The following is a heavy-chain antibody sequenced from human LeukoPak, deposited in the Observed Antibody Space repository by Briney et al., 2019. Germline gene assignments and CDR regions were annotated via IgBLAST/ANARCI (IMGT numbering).Heavy chain of an antibody. J-gene: IGHJ5*02. Sequence: ASVKVSCKASGYAFTSYGISWVRHAPGQGLEWMGWISAYNGNTNYAQKLQGRVTMTTDTSTSTAYMELRSLRSDDTAVYYFETTGYGSDWFDPWGQGTLVTVSS. CDR1: GYAFTSYG. D-gene: IGHD3-9*01. CDR2: ISAYNGNT. V-gene: IGHV1-18*01. CDR3: ETTGYGSDWFDP.